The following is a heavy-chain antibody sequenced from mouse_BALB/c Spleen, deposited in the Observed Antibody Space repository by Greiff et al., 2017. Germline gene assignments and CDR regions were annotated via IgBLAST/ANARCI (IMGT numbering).Heavy chain of an antibody. Sequence: VQLQQSGAELVRPGVSVKISCKGSGYTFTDYAMHWVKQSHAKSLEWIGVISTYYGDASYNQKFKGKATMTVDKSSSTAYMELARLTSEDSAIYYCARVIYGNYSYYYAMDYWGQGTSVTGSS. CDR3: ARVIYGNYSYYYAMDY. V-gene: IGHV1S137*01. D-gene: IGHD2-1*01. J-gene: IGHJ4*01. CDR1: GYTFTDYA. CDR2: ISTYYGDA.